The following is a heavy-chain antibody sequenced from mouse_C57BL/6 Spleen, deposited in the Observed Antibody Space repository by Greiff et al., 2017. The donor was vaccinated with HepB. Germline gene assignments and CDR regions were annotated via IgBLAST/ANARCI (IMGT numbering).Heavy chain of an antibody. CDR1: GYAFSSSW. J-gene: IGHJ2*01. V-gene: IGHV1-82*01. CDR3: ARVGYYYGSSYPFDY. Sequence: VQLVESGPELVKPGASVKISCKASGYAFSSSWMNWVKQRPGKGLEWIGRIYPGDGDTNYNGKFKGKATLTADKSSSTAYMQLSSLTSEDSAVYFCARVGYYYGSSYPFDYWGQGTTLTVSS. CDR2: IYPGDGDT. D-gene: IGHD1-1*01.